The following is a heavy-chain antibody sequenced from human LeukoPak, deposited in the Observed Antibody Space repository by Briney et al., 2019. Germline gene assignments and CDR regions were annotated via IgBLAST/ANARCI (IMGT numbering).Heavy chain of an antibody. CDR1: GYTFTGYY. V-gene: IGHV1-2*02. D-gene: IGHD1-26*01. CDR3: ARDRGGGSYHFDC. J-gene: IGHJ4*02. CDR2: INPNSGGT. Sequence: ASVKVSCKASGYTFTGYYMHWVRQAPGQGLEWMGWINPNSGGTNYAQKFQGRVTMTRDTSISTAYMELSRLRSDDTAVYYCARDRGGGSYHFDCWGQGTLVTVSS.